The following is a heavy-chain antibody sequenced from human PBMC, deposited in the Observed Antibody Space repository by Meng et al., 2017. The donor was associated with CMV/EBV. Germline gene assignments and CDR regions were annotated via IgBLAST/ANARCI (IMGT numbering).Heavy chain of an antibody. D-gene: IGHD3-3*01. Sequence: GESLKISCAASGSTFSSYEMNWVRQAPGKGLEWVSYISSSGSTIYYADSVKGRFTISRDNAKNSLYLQMNSLRAEDTAVYYCARGTYDFWSGYYMGLDYWGQGTLVTVSS. J-gene: IGHJ4*02. V-gene: IGHV3-48*03. CDR1: GSTFSSYE. CDR3: ARGTYDFWSGYYMGLDY. CDR2: ISSSGSTI.